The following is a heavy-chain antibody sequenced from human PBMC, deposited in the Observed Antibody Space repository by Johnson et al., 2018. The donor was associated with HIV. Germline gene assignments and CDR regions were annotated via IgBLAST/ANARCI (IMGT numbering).Heavy chain of an antibody. Sequence: EVQLMESGGGLVQPGRSLRLSCTASGFTFGDYAMSWVRQAPGKGLEWVGFIRSKAYGGTTEYAASVKGRFTISRDDSKSIAYLQMNTLRAEDTAVYYCARDATYRKYALTSFDIWGQGAMVTVSS. J-gene: IGHJ3*02. D-gene: IGHD1-14*01. CDR3: ARDATYRKYALTSFDI. CDR2: IRSKAYGGTT. CDR1: GFTFGDYA. V-gene: IGHV3-49*04.